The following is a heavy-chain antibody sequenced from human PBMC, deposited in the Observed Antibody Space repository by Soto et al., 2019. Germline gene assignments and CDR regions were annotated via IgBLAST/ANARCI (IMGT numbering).Heavy chain of an antibody. D-gene: IGHD6-6*01. V-gene: IGHV3-23*01. CDR1: GFTFSSYA. J-gene: IGHJ6*03. CDR2: ISGSGGST. Sequence: PGGSLRLSCAASGFTFSSYAMSWVRQAPGKGLEWVSAISGSGGSTYYADSVKGRFTISRDNSKNTLYLQMNSLRAEDTAVYYCAKYKLGYSSSSYYYYYMDVSGKGTTVTVSS. CDR3: AKYKLGYSSSSYYYYYMDV.